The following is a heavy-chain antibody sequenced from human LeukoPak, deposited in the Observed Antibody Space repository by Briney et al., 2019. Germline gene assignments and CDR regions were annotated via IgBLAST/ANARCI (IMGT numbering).Heavy chain of an antibody. CDR1: GFTFSSYS. CDR3: ARDYASQYDFWLGDYYYYMDV. V-gene: IGHV3-21*01. D-gene: IGHD3-3*01. J-gene: IGHJ6*03. Sequence: GGSLRLSCAASGFTFSSYSMNWVRQAPGKGLEGVSSISSSSSYIYYADSVKGRFTISRDNAKNSLYLQMNSLRAEDTAVYYCARDYASQYDFWLGDYYYYMDVWGKGTTVTVSS. CDR2: ISSSSSYI.